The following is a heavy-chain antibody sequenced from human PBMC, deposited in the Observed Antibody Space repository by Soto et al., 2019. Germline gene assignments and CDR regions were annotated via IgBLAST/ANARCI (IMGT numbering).Heavy chain of an antibody. CDR2: ISFGGGST. D-gene: IGHD6-19*01. CDR1: GFTFGSYA. CDR3: VTDSFRSGIAVAGNY. V-gene: IGHV3-23*01. Sequence: EVQLLESGGGLVQPGGSLRLSCAASGFTFGSYAMTWVRQAPGKGLEWVSAISFGGGSTYYADSVKGRFTISRDNSXXTLYLQMTGLRAEDTAIYYCVTDSFRSGIAVAGNYWGQGTLVTVSS. J-gene: IGHJ4*02.